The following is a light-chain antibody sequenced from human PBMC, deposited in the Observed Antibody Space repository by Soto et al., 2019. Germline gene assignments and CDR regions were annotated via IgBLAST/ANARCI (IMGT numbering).Light chain of an antibody. Sequence: EIVMTQSPATLSVSPGERATLSCRASQSVSSNLAWYQQKPGQAPRLLIYGASTRATGIPARFSGSGSGTEFTLTISSLQSEDFAVYYCQQYKNWPPLATFGPGTKVDIK. CDR2: GAS. V-gene: IGKV3-15*01. CDR3: QQYKNWPPLAT. CDR1: QSVSSN. J-gene: IGKJ3*01.